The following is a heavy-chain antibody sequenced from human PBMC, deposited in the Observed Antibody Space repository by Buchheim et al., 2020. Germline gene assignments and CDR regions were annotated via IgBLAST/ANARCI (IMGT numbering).Heavy chain of an antibody. CDR2: IWYDGSNK. CDR1: GFTFSSYW. J-gene: IGHJ4*02. D-gene: IGHD6-6*01. V-gene: IGHV3-33*08. Sequence: VQLVESGGGLVQPGGSLRLSCAASGFTFSSYWMSWVRQAPGKGLEWVAVIWYDGSNKYYADSVKGRFTISRDNSKNTLYLQMNSLRAEDTAVYYCARDGVYSSSSPLDYWGQGTL. CDR3: ARDGVYSSSSPLDY.